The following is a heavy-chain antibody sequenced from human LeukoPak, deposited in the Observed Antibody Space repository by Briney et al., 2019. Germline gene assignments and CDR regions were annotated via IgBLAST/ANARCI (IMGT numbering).Heavy chain of an antibody. J-gene: IGHJ1*01. Sequence: GRSLRLSCAASGFTFSSHGMHWVRQAPGKGLEWVAVIAHDGSNKDYADSVKGRFTISRDNAQNSMYLQMNSLRVEDTAVYYCTSWGDTTAEYFQCWGQGTLVTVSS. D-gene: IGHD2-21*02. CDR3: TSWGDTTAEYFQC. V-gene: IGHV3-30*04. CDR2: IAHDGSNK. CDR1: GFTFSSHG.